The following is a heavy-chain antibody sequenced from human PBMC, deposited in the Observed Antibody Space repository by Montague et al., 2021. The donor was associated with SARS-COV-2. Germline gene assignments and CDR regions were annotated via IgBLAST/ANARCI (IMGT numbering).Heavy chain of an antibody. CDR3: TRGIDSYKTGY. CDR2: LFHNDTA. V-gene: IGHV4-61*01. D-gene: IGHD6-13*01. J-gene: IGHJ4*02. Sequence: SETLSLTCTVSDGSVISTYPHWHWIRQSPGRGLEWIGGYLFHNDTADYNASLRSRVTISVDTSKNQFSLKLTSVTAADTAVYYCTRGIDSYKTGYWGQGIQVTVSS. CDR1: DGSVISTYPH.